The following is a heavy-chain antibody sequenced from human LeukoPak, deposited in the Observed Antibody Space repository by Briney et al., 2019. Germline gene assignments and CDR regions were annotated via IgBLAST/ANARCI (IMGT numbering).Heavy chain of an antibody. D-gene: IGHD5-12*01. CDR3: AREVRLASAAGLDV. CDR1: GDSVSDYY. V-gene: IGHV4-4*07. CDR2: LHGSAAI. Sequence: SETLSLTCDIFGDSVSDYYWSWVRQPAGKGLEWIGRLHGSAAIKYNPSLRRRLGLSGDTSKNQFSLKLTSVTAADTAVYYRAREVRLASAAGLDVWGQGTMVTAS. J-gene: IGHJ6*02.